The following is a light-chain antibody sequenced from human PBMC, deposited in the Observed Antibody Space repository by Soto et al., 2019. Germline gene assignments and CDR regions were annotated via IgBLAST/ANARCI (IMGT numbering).Light chain of an antibody. Sequence: DIQLTQSPSTLSASVGDRVTITCRASQSINSWLDWYQQMPGKAPKLLIYKASSLDTGVPSRFSGTGSGTEFTLTISSLQHDDFATYYCQQYNTWWTFGQGTKVEIK. CDR3: QQYNTWWT. CDR1: QSINSW. V-gene: IGKV1-5*03. J-gene: IGKJ1*01. CDR2: KAS.